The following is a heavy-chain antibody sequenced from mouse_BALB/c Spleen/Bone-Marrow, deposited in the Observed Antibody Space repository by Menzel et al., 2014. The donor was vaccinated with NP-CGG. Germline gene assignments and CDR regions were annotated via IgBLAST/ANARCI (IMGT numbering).Heavy chain of an antibody. J-gene: IGHJ2*01. CDR2: ISSGSSTI. CDR3: ARSGSSSGYFDY. D-gene: IGHD1-1*01. CDR1: GFTFSSFG. Sequence: EVKLEESGGGLVQPGGSRKLSCAASGFTFSSFGMHWVRQAPEKGLEWVAYISSGSSTIYYADTVMGRFTISRDNPKNTPFLQMTSLRSEDTAMYYCARSGSSSGYFDYWGQGTTLTVSS. V-gene: IGHV5-17*02.